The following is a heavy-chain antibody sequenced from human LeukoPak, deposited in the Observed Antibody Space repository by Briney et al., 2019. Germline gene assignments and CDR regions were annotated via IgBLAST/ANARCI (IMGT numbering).Heavy chain of an antibody. V-gene: IGHV4-59*06. D-gene: IGHD5-12*01. CDR2: IYYSGST. Sequence: PSETLSLTCTVSGGSISSYYWSWIRQHPGKGLEWIGYIYYSGSTYYNPSLKSRVTISVDTSKNQFSLKLSSVTAADTAVYYCATNPLSYSGYDRWWFDPWGQGTLVTVSS. CDR1: GGSISSYY. CDR3: ATNPLSYSGYDRWWFDP. J-gene: IGHJ5*02.